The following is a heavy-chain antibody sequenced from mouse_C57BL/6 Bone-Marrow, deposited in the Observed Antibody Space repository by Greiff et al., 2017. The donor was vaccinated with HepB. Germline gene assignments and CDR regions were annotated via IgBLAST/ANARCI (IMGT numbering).Heavy chain of an antibody. Sequence: EVQLQQSGPELVKPGASVKISCKASGYSFTGYYMNWVKQSPEKSLEWIGEINPSTGGTTYNQKFKAKATLTVDKSSSTAYMQLKSLTSEDSAVYYCARKMAGLLRYWYFDYWGQGTTLTVSS. CDR3: ARKMAGLLRYWYFDY. CDR2: INPSTGGT. J-gene: IGHJ2*01. CDR1: GYSFTGYY. D-gene: IGHD1-1*01. V-gene: IGHV1-42*01.